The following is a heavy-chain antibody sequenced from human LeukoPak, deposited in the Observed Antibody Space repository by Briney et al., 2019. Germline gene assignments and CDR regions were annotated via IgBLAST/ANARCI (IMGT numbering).Heavy chain of an antibody. CDR2: IYHSGST. CDR1: GYSISSGYY. CDR3: ARDYSSPSPFDY. D-gene: IGHD6-6*01. V-gene: IGHV4-38-2*02. Sequence: SETLSLTCTVSGYSISSGYYWGWIRQPPGKGLEWIGSIYHSGSTYYNPSLKSRGTISVDTSKNQFSLKLSSVTAADTAVYYCARDYSSPSPFDYWGQGALVTVSS. J-gene: IGHJ4*02.